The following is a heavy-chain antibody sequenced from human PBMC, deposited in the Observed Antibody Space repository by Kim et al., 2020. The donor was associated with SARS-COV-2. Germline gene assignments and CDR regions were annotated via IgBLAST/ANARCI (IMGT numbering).Heavy chain of an antibody. D-gene: IGHD3-10*01. Sequence: GGSLRLSCVASGFTFSSYSMNWVRQAPGKGLEWVSSISSSSSYIYYADSVKGRFTISRDNAKNSLYLQMNSLRAEDTAVYYCARSRGVGPVRVFAYYYGMDVWGQGTTVTVSS. J-gene: IGHJ6*02. CDR2: ISSSSSYI. V-gene: IGHV3-21*01. CDR3: ARSRGVGPVRVFAYYYGMDV. CDR1: GFTFSSYS.